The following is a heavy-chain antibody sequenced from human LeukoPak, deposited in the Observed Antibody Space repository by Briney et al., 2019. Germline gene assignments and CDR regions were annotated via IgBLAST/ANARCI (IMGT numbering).Heavy chain of an antibody. Sequence: ASVKVSCKASGYTFTGYYMHWVRQAPGQGLEWMGWINPNSGGTNYAQKFQGRVTMTRDTSISTAYMDLSRLRSDDTAVYYCARDFDWPYSNAFDIWGKGTMVTVSS. CDR1: GYTFTGYY. V-gene: IGHV1-2*02. D-gene: IGHD3-9*01. J-gene: IGHJ3*02. CDR3: ARDFDWPYSNAFDI. CDR2: INPNSGGT.